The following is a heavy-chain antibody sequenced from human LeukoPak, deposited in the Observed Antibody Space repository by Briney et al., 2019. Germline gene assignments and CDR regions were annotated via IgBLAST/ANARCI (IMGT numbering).Heavy chain of an antibody. Sequence: GGSLRLSCVVSGFTFSDYNMRWIRQAPGKGLEWVSSISRSGSTKYYADSVKGRFTISRDNAKNSLFLQMNSLRAEDTAVYYCARVLRYCSGGNCYSGGLGYMDVWGKGTTVTISS. CDR2: ISRSGSTK. V-gene: IGHV3-11*01. D-gene: IGHD2-15*01. J-gene: IGHJ6*03. CDR1: GFTFSDYN. CDR3: ARVLRYCSGGNCYSGGLGYMDV.